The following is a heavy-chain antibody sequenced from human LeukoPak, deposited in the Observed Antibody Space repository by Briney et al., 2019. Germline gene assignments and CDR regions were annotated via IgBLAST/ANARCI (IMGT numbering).Heavy chain of an antibody. J-gene: IGHJ6*02. CDR3: AKRRGYYYYGMDV. V-gene: IGHV3-23*01. CDR1: GFTFSSYA. Sequence: TGGSLRLSCAASGFTFSSYAMSWVRQAPGKGLEWVSAISGSGGSTYYADSVKGRFTISRDNSKNTLYLQMNSLRAEDTAVYYCAKRRGYYYYGMDVWGQGTTVTVSS. CDR2: ISGSGGST.